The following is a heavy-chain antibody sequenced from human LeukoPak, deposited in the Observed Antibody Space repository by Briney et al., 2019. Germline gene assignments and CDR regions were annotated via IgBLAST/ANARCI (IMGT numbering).Heavy chain of an antibody. CDR3: ARDSSSGYFHTWGVDY. CDR1: GFAFGSEA. J-gene: IGHJ4*02. D-gene: IGHD3-22*01. V-gene: IGHV3-23*01. Sequence: GGSLRLSCAVSGFAFGSEATSWVRQSPARGLEWVSSISPGGTTYYADYVKGRFTISRDNAKNSLYLQMNSLRAEDTAVYYCARDSSSGYFHTWGVDYWGQGTLVTVSS. CDR2: ISPGGTT.